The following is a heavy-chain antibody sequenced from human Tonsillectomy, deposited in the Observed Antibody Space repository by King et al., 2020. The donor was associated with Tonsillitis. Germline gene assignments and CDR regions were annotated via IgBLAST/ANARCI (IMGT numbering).Heavy chain of an antibody. CDR3: ARGYYYGSGSYPETWFDP. J-gene: IGHJ5*02. CDR2: IYPGDSDT. Sequence: QLVQSGAEVKKPGESLKISCKGSGYSFTSYWIGWVRQMPGKGLEWMGIIYPGDSDTRYSPSFQGQVTIPADKSISTAYLQWSSLKASDTAMYYCARGYYYGSGSYPETWFDPWGQGTLVTVSS. V-gene: IGHV5-51*01. CDR1: GYSFTSYW. D-gene: IGHD3-10*01.